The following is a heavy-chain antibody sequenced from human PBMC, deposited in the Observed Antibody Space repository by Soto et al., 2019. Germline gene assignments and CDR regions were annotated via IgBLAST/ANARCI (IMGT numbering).Heavy chain of an antibody. CDR2: IYYSGST. D-gene: IGHD6-13*01. CDR1: GGSISSGDYY. Sequence: QVTLQESSPGLVKPSQTLSLTCTVSGGSISSGDYYWSWIREPPGKVLEWIGYIYYSGSTYYNPSLKRRVTTSGHTNEKQFSLELSSVTAADTGVYYGARDGTYAGVAFGILGQGTMVTGSS. V-gene: IGHV4-30-4*01. CDR3: ARDGTYAGVAFGI. J-gene: IGHJ3*02.